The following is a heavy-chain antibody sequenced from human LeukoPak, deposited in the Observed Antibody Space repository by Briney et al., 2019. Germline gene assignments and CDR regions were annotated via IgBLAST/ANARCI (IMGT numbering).Heavy chain of an antibody. J-gene: IGHJ4*02. D-gene: IGHD6-25*01. V-gene: IGHV3-9*01. CDR3: AKAAADGPIFDY. CDR2: ISWNSGSI. Sequence: GGSLRLSCAASGFTFDDYAMHWVRQAPGKGLEWVSGISWNSGSIGYADSVKGRFTISRGNAKNSLYLQMNSLRAEDTALYYCAKAAADGPIFDYWGQGTLVTVSS. CDR1: GFTFDDYA.